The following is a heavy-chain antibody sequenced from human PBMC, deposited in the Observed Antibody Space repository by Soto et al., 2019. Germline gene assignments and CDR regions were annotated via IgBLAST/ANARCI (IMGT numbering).Heavy chain of an antibody. CDR2: ISSSSSTI. CDR1: GFTFSTYS. J-gene: IGHJ4*02. Sequence: PGGSLRLSCASSGFTFSTYSMNWVRQTPGKGLEWVSYISSSSSTIYYADSVKGRFTISRDNAKNSLYLQMNSLRAEDTAAYYCARGFTLDYWGQGTLVTVSS. V-gene: IGHV3-48*01. CDR3: ARGFTLDY.